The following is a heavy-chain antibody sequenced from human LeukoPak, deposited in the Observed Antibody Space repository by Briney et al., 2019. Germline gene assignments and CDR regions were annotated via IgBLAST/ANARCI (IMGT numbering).Heavy chain of an antibody. V-gene: IGHV3-30*18. J-gene: IGHJ4*02. Sequence: PGGSLRLSCAASGFTFSNYGMHWVRQAPGKGLEWVAVISYDGSNKYYADSVKGRFTISRDNSKNTLYLQMNSLRAEDTAVYYCAKDPASYVDTAMRGWGQGTLVTVSS. CDR1: GFTFSNYG. D-gene: IGHD5-18*01. CDR2: ISYDGSNK. CDR3: AKDPASYVDTAMRG.